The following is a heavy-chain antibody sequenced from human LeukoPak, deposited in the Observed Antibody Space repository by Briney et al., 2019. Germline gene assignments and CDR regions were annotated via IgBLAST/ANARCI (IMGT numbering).Heavy chain of an antibody. D-gene: IGHD2-15*01. Sequence: ASVKVSCKASRYALTSYYMQWVRPPPGQGLEWMGIINPRDGTTSYTQKFQGRATVTRDTSTSTVYMELRSLRSEDTAMYYCATVDCSGGSCYRFVYWGGGTLVTVSS. J-gene: IGHJ4*02. CDR3: ATVDCSGGSCYRFVY. V-gene: IGHV1-46*01. CDR2: INPRDGTT. CDR1: RYALTSYY.